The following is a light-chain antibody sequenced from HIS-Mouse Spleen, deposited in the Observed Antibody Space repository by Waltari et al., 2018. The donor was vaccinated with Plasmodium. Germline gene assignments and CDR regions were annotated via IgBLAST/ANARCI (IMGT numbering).Light chain of an antibody. CDR3: QAWDSSTVV. CDR1: KLGSKY. CDR2: QAS. V-gene: IGLV3-1*01. J-gene: IGLJ2*01. Sequence: SYELTQPPSLSVSPGQTASITCSGDKLGSKYACWYQQQPGQSPVLVIYQASKRPSGIPERFSGSNSGNTATLTISGTQAMDEADYYCQAWDSSTVVFGGGTKLTVL.